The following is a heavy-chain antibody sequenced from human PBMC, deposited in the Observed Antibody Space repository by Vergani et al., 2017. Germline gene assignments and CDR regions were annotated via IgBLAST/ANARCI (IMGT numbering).Heavy chain of an antibody. V-gene: IGHV1-69*02. Sequence: QVQLVQSGAEVKKPGSSVKVSCKASGGTFSSYTISWVRQAPGQGLEWMGRIIPILGIANYAQKFQGRVTITADKSTSTAYMELSSRRPGDQPVYYCAGDEEDYYYYGMDAWGKGPTVTVSS. D-gene: IGHD2-15*01. CDR1: GGTFSSYT. CDR3: AGDEEDYYYYGMDA. CDR2: IIPILGIA. J-gene: IGHJ6*04.